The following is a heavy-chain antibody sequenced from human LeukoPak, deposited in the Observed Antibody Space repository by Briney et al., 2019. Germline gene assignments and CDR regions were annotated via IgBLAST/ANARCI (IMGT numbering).Heavy chain of an antibody. J-gene: IGHJ4*02. Sequence: PGGSLRLSCAASGFTVSSNYMDWVRQAPGKGLEWVGRIRNKANSYTTEYAASVKGRFTISRDDSKNSLYLQMNSLKTEDTAVYYCAKTDPYQPAGYWGQGTLVTVSS. D-gene: IGHD2-2*01. CDR1: GFTVSSNY. CDR3: AKTDPYQPAGY. CDR2: IRNKANSYTT. V-gene: IGHV3-72*01.